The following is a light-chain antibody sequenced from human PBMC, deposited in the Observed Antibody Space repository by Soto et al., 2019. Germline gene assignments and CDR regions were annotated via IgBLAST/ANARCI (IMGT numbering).Light chain of an antibody. V-gene: IGKV3-20*01. CDR3: QQYGSSPTVT. CDR2: GAS. Sequence: EIVLTQSPGTLSLSPGERATLSCRASQSVSSSYLAWYQQKPGQAPRLLIYGASSRATGIPDRFSGSGSGTDFTLTISRLETEDLAVYYCQQYGSSPTVTFGGGTKVEIK. J-gene: IGKJ4*01. CDR1: QSVSSSY.